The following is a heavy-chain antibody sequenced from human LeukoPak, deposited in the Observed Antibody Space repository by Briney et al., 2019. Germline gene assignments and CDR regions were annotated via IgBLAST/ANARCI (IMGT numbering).Heavy chain of an antibody. D-gene: IGHD2-8*02. V-gene: IGHV3-23*01. CDR2: IFPSGGEI. CDR3: ATYRQVLLPFES. CDR1: GFTFSTFA. J-gene: IGHJ4*02. Sequence: GGSLKLSCAASGFTFSTFAMIWVRQPPGKGLEWVSSIFPSGGEIHYADSVRGRFTISRDNSKSTLSLQMNSLRAEDTAIYYCATYRQVLLPFESWGQGTLVTVSS.